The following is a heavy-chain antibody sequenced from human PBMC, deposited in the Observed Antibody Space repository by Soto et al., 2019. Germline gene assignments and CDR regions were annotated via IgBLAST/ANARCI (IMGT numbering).Heavy chain of an antibody. Sequence: GGSLRLSCAASGFIFSAFGIHWVRQAPGKGLEWVAFLSHDGSNKYYADSVRGRFTISRDNSKNTVYLQMNSLRPDDTAVYYCARDRDGGAYTYFDNWGQGTRVTVSS. CDR3: ARDRDGGAYTYFDN. V-gene: IGHV3-30*03. J-gene: IGHJ4*02. CDR2: LSHDGSNK. CDR1: GFIFSAFG. D-gene: IGHD2-15*01.